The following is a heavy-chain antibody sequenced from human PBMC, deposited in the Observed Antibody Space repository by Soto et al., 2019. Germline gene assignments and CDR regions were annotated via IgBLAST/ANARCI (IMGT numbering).Heavy chain of an antibody. D-gene: IGHD2-2*01. CDR1: GGCFSGYY. Sequence: SETLSLTCAVYGGCFSGYYWSCIRQPPGKGLEWIGEINHSGSTNYNPSLKSRVTISVDTSKNQFSLKLSSVTAADTAVYYCARDRRRVVVVPAANTGGFDYWGQGTLVTVSS. CDR2: INHSGST. V-gene: IGHV4-34*01. CDR3: ARDRRRVVVVPAANTGGFDY. J-gene: IGHJ4*02.